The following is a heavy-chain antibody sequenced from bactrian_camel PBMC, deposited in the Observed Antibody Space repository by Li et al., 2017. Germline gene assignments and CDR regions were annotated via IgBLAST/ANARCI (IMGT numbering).Heavy chain of an antibody. V-gene: IGHV3S14*01. Sequence: HVQLVESGGGAVQTGGSLRLTCAASGFTFSSYAVRWARQAPGKGLEWVSTIYGDVYGDGSNTYYADSVKGRFTISRDNAKNTAFLQMNNLKPEDDGVYYCALDTTRKHFYQEGNCPNYHALGVWGKGTQVTVS. D-gene: IGHD2*01. J-gene: IGHJ7*01. CDR2: VYGDGSNT. CDR1: GFTFSSYA.